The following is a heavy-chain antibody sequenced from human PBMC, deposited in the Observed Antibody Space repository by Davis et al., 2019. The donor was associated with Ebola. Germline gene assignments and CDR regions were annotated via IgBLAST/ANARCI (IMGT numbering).Heavy chain of an antibody. CDR2: INHSGST. CDR3: ARGLKSDIVATIWGNWFDP. V-gene: IGHV4-30-2*01. CDR1: GGSISSGGYS. J-gene: IGHJ5*02. Sequence: MPSETLSLTCAVSGGSISSGGYSWSWIRQPPGKGLEWIGEINHSGSTNYNPSLKSRVTISVDTSKNQFSLKLSSVTAADTAVYYCARGLKSDIVATIWGNWFDPWGQGTLVTVSS. D-gene: IGHD5-12*01.